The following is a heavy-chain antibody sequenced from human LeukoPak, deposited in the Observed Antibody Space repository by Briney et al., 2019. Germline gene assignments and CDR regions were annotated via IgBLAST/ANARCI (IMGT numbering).Heavy chain of an antibody. V-gene: IGHV4-59*01. CDR3: ARSRTIFGVAPPPYYFDY. Sequence: SETLSLTCTVSGASPSSYYWSWIRQPPGKGLEWVGYIYYSGSTDYNPSLKSRVTISIDTSKNQFSLKLSSVTAADTAVYYCARSRTIFGVAPPPYYFDYWGQGTLVTVSS. CDR2: IYYSGST. CDR1: GASPSSYY. J-gene: IGHJ4*02. D-gene: IGHD3-3*01.